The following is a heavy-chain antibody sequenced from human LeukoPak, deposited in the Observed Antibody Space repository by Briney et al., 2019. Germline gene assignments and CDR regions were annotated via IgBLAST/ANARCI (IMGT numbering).Heavy chain of an antibody. Sequence: ASVKVSCKASGYTFTSYDINWVRQATGQGLEWMGWMNPNSGNTGYAQKFQGRVTMTRNTSISTAYMELSSLRSEDTAVYYCARLNYDILTGYYPGRNWFDPWGQGTLVTVSS. CDR1: GYTFTSYD. J-gene: IGHJ5*02. CDR3: ARLNYDILTGYYPGRNWFDP. CDR2: MNPNSGNT. D-gene: IGHD3-9*01. V-gene: IGHV1-8*01.